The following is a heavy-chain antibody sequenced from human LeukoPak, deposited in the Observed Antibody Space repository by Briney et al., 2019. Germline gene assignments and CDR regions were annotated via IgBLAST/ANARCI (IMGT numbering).Heavy chain of an antibody. CDR2: INHSGST. D-gene: IGHD6-25*01. J-gene: IGHJ4*02. CDR1: GGSFSGYY. V-gene: IGHV4-34*01. CDR3: ARGLQRLPAGGY. Sequence: SETLSLTCAVYGGSFSGYYWSWIRQPPGKGREWIGDINHSGSTNYNPSLKSRVTISVDTSKNQFSLKLNSVAAADTAVYYCARGLQRLPAGGYWGQGTLVTVPS.